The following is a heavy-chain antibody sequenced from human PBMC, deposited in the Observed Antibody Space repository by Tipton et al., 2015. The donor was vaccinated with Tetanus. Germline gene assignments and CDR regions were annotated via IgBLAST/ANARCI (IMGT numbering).Heavy chain of an antibody. CDR3: ARAHCTDGVCNFDF. CDR2: IYPGDSDT. Sequence: QLVQSGGEVKKPGESLKISCKGSGYIFNNYWIGWVRQKPGKGLEWMGIIYPGDSDTRYSPSFQGQVTISVDKSINTAYLQWSSLKASDTSMFYCARAHCTDGVCNFDFWGQGALVTV. CDR1: GYIFNNYW. V-gene: IGHV5-51*01. D-gene: IGHD2-8*01. J-gene: IGHJ4*02.